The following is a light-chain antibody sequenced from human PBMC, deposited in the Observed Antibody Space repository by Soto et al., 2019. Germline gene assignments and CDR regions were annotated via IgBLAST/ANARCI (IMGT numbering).Light chain of an antibody. Sequence: PSTMSAFLRGRPPPSCRASKSISGTLAWYQQKPGQAPRLLIYGAFTRATGFPDRFSGSGSGTDFTLTITSLQSEDFAVYYCQQYDSWPWTFGQGAVVDI. V-gene: IGKV3-15*01. CDR3: QQYDSWPWT. CDR2: GAF. J-gene: IGKJ1*01. CDR1: KSISGT.